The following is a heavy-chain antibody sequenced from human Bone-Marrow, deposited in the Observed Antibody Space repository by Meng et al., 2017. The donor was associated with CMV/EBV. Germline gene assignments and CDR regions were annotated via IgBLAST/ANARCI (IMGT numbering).Heavy chain of an antibody. J-gene: IGHJ4*02. Sequence: GGSLRLSCAASGFTFSSYEMNWVRQAPGKGLEWVSYISSSGSTIYYADSVKGRFTISRDNAKNSLYLQMNSLRAEDTAVYYCARNTYYDFWRDDYWGQGKLVNVDS. CDR2: ISSSGSTI. CDR1: GFTFSSYE. D-gene: IGHD3-3*01. V-gene: IGHV3-48*03. CDR3: ARNTYYDFWRDDY.